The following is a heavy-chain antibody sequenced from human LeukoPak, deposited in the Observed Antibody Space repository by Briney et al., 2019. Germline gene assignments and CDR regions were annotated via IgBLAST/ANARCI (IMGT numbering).Heavy chain of an antibody. CDR2: INHNNGGT. CDR3: ARYRPHYYDSSGYGPSNFDY. D-gene: IGHD3-22*01. Sequence: ASVKVSCKASGYPFNGYYMHWVRQAPGQGLEWMGWINHNNGGTNYAQKFQGRVTMTRDTSISTAYMELSRLRSDDTAVYYCARYRPHYYDSSGYGPSNFDYWGQGTLVTVSS. J-gene: IGHJ4*02. V-gene: IGHV1-2*02. CDR1: GYPFNGYY.